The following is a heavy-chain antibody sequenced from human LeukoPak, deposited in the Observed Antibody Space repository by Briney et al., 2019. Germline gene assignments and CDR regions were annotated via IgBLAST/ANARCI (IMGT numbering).Heavy chain of an antibody. CDR2: IYYSGST. D-gene: IGHD3-10*01. CDR3: ARDRALWFGELSGYFDY. Sequence: SETLSFTCTVSGGSISSSSYYWGWIRQPPGKGLEWIGSIYYSGSTYYNPSLKSRVTISVDTSKNQFSLKLSSVTAADTAVYYCARDRALWFGELSGYFDYWGQGTLVTVSS. V-gene: IGHV4-39*07. J-gene: IGHJ4*02. CDR1: GGSISSSSYY.